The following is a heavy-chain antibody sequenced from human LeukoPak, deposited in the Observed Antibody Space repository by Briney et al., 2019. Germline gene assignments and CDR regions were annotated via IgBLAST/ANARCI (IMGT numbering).Heavy chain of an antibody. J-gene: IGHJ3*02. Sequence: GRSLRLSCAASGFTFSSYAMHWVRQAPGKGLEWVAVISYDGSNKYYAGSVKGRFTISRDNSKNKLYLQMNSLRAEDTDGYYCARGGGRIVVVMGAFDIWGQGTMVTVSS. D-gene: IGHD2-21*01. CDR2: ISYDGSNK. CDR1: GFTFSSYA. CDR3: ARGGGRIVVVMGAFDI. V-gene: IGHV3-30-3*01.